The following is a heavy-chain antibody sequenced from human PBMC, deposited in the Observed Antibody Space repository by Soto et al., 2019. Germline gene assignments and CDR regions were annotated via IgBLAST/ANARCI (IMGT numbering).Heavy chain of an antibody. Sequence: SLGLSCSVSGFTFDDNAMHWVRPAPEKGLEWVSGINWKSDIGYADSVKGRFTISRDNAENSLYLQMNSLRAEDTALYYCAISQDRGGRTTFIYWGQGTQVTVSS. CDR1: GFTFDDNA. J-gene: IGHJ4*02. CDR2: INWKSDI. D-gene: IGHD3-16*01. CDR3: AISQDRGGRTTFIY. V-gene: IGHV3-9*01.